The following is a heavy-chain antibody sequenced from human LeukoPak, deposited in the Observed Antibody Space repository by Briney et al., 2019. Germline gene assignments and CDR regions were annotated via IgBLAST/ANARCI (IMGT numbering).Heavy chain of an antibody. CDR3: ARQMYYYDSSGHYPKNYFDY. CDR2: ISAYNGNT. D-gene: IGHD3-22*01. J-gene: IGHJ4*02. CDR1: GYTFTSYG. V-gene: IGHV1-18*01. Sequence: ASVKVSCKASGYTFTSYGISWVRQAPGQGLEWMGWISAYNGNTNYAQKLQGRVTMTTDTSTSTAYMELRSLRSDDTAVYYCARQMYYYDSSGHYPKNYFDYWGQGTLVTVSS.